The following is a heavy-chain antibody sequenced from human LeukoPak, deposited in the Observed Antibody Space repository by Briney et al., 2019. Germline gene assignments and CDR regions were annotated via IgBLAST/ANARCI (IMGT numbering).Heavy chain of an antibody. D-gene: IGHD3-16*01. CDR2: IYWDDDK. CDR3: AHRTQGGGGFDY. V-gene: IGHV2-5*02. J-gene: IGHJ4*02. Sequence: ESGPTLLIPTSTLTRTCTFSEFSLSTSRVALGWIRQPPGKALEWLALIYWDDDKRYSPSLKSRLTITKDTSKNQLVLTMTNMDPVDTATYYCAHRTQGGGGFDYWGQGTLVTVSS. CDR1: EFSLSTSRVA.